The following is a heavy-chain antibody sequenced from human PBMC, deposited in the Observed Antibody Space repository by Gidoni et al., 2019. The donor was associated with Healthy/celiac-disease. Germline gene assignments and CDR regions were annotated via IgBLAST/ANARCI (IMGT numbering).Heavy chain of an antibody. J-gene: IGHJ4*02. Sequence: QVQLQESGPGLVKPSETLSLTCTVSGGSISSYYWSWIRQPPGKGLAWIGYIYYSGITNYNPSLKSRVTISVDTSKNQFSLKLSSVTAADTAVYYCARHAAMDYYFDYWGQGTLVTVSS. CDR2: IYYSGIT. CDR3: ARHAAMDYYFDY. V-gene: IGHV4-59*08. CDR1: GGSISSYY. D-gene: IGHD5-18*01.